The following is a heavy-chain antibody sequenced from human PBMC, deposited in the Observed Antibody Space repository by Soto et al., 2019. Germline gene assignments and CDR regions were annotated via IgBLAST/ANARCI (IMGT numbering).Heavy chain of an antibody. CDR1: GFTFSSYA. CDR3: DTFMLLFRAPGWGRPMDV. CDR2: ISASGGTT. Sequence: GGSLRLSCAASGFTFSSYAMSWARQAPGKGLEWVSFISASGGTTYYVDSVKGRFTISREASKNTLYLQMNSLRAEDTAIYYCDTFMLLFRAPGWGRPMDVWAQLTAGTLYS. V-gene: IGHV3-23*01. D-gene: IGHD3-10*01. J-gene: IGHJ6*02.